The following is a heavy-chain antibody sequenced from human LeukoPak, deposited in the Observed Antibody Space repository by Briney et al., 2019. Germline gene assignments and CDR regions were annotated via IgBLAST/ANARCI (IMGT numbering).Heavy chain of an antibody. D-gene: IGHD3-16*01. CDR3: ARGGTRYHYL. J-gene: IGHJ4*02. Sequence: SQTLSLTCTVSGGSISSGGYYWSWIRQHPGKGLEWIGYIYYSGSTYYNPSLKSRVTISVDTSKNQFSLKLSSVTAADTAVYYCARGGTRYHYLWGQGTLVTVSP. V-gene: IGHV4-31*03. CDR1: GGSISSGGYY. CDR2: IYYSGST.